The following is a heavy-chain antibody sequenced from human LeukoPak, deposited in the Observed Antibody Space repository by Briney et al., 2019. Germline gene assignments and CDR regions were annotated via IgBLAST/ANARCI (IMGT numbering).Heavy chain of an antibody. Sequence: GASVKVSCKSSGYIFTGYYMHWVRQAPGQGLEWMGWINLNSGGTNYAQKFQGRVTMTRDTSISTAYMELSRLRSGDTAVYYCARSPDILTGENFDYWGQGTLVTVSS. D-gene: IGHD3-9*01. CDR3: ARSPDILTGENFDY. V-gene: IGHV1-2*02. CDR1: GYIFTGYY. J-gene: IGHJ4*02. CDR2: INLNSGGT.